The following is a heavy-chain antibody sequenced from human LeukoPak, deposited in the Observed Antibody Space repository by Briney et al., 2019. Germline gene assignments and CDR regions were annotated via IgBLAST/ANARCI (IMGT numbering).Heavy chain of an antibody. CDR3: ARTLGHDAFDI. V-gene: IGHV1-8*03. CDR1: GYTFTSYD. J-gene: IGHJ3*02. Sequence: ASVKASCKASGYTFTSYDINWVRQATGQGLEWMGWMNPNSGNTGYAQKFQGRVTITRNTSISTAYMELSSLRSEDTAVYYCARTLGHDAFDIWGQGTMVTVSS. CDR2: MNPNSGNT.